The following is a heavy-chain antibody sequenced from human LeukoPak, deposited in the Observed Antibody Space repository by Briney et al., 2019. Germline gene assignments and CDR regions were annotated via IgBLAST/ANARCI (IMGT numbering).Heavy chain of an antibody. D-gene: IGHD3-22*01. Sequence: ASVKVSCKVSGYTLTELSMHWVRQAPGQGLEWMGWISGYNGNTNYAQKLQGRVTMTTDTSTSTAYMELRSLRSDDTAVYYCARDTTMIVVAPDYWGQGTLVTVSS. CDR3: ARDTTMIVVAPDY. J-gene: IGHJ4*02. CDR2: ISGYNGNT. CDR1: GYTLTELS. V-gene: IGHV1-18*01.